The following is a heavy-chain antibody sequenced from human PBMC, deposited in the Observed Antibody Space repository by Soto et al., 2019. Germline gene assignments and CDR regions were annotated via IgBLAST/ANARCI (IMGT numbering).Heavy chain of an antibody. V-gene: IGHV4-31*03. D-gene: IGHD3-9*01. J-gene: IGHJ4*02. Sequence: SETLSLTCTVSGDSLSSGGHYWSWIRQHPGKGLEWIGHIYDSVNTYYSPSLRSRVTISADMSKNQFSLNLRSVTAADTAVYYCARVYYRGYFAILTVYWCQGTLVTVSS. CDR2: IYDSVNT. CDR1: GDSLSSGGHY. CDR3: ARVYYRGYFAILTVY.